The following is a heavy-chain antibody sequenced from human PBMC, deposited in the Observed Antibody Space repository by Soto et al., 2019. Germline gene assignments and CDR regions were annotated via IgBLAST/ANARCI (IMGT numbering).Heavy chain of an antibody. V-gene: IGHV1-18*01. Sequence: GASVKVSCKASGYTFTSYGISWVRRAPGQGLEWMGWISAYNGNTNYAQKLQGRVTMTTDTSTSTAYMELSSLRSEDTAVYYCARGITIFGVAPPWGQGTLVTVSS. CDR1: GYTFTSYG. CDR3: ARGITIFGVAPP. D-gene: IGHD3-3*01. CDR2: ISAYNGNT. J-gene: IGHJ5*02.